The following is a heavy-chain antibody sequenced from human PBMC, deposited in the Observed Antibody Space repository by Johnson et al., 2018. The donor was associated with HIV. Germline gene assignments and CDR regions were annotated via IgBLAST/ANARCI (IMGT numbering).Heavy chain of an antibody. J-gene: IGHJ3*02. V-gene: IGHV3-33*06. CDR3: AKGRARTAARQPRGDAFDI. CDR1: GFTFSNYG. CDR2: IWYDGSYK. D-gene: IGHD6-6*01. Sequence: QVQLVESGGGVVQPGKSLRLSCAASGFTFSNYGMHWVRQAPGKGLEWVAVIWYDGSYKYYADSVKGRFTISRDNSKNTLYLQMNSLRAEDTAVYYCAKGRARTAARQPRGDAFDIWGQGTMVTVSS.